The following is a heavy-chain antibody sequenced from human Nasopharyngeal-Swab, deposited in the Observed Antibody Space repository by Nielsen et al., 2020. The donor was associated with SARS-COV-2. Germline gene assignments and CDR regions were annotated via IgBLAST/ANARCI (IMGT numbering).Heavy chain of an antibody. Sequence: WIRQPPGKGLEWIGRIYTSGNTNYNPSLKSRVTISRDTSKNQFSLKLNSVTAADTAMYYCARAPPESYYDSSGYPSGGVFDIWGQGTMVTVSS. V-gene: IGHV4-4*08. J-gene: IGHJ3*02. D-gene: IGHD3-22*01. CDR3: ARAPPESYYDSSGYPSGGVFDI. CDR2: IYTSGNT.